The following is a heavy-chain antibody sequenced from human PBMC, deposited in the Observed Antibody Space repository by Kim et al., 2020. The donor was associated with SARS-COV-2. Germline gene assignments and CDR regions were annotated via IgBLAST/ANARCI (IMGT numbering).Heavy chain of an antibody. CDR3: ARGVVPAAIRRIQLWQRYYFDY. V-gene: IGHV4-34*01. CDR1: GGSFSGYY. CDR2: INHSGST. J-gene: IGHJ4*02. D-gene: IGHD2-2*02. Sequence: SETLSLTCAVYGGSFSGYYWSWIRQPPGKGLEWIGEINHSGSTNYNPSLKSRVTISVDTSKNQFSLKLSSVTAADTAVYYCARGVVPAAIRRIQLWQRYYFDYWGQGTLVTVSS.